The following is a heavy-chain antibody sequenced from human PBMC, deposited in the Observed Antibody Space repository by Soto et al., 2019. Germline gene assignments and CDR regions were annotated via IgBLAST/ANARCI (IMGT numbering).Heavy chain of an antibody. D-gene: IGHD6-13*01. J-gene: IGHJ6*03. CDR3: AKSGIAGPAYYYYMDV. CDR2: INEDGSEK. V-gene: IGHV3-7*03. CDR1: GFTFGRYW. Sequence: GGSLRLSCAASGFTFGRYWMSWVRQAPGEGLEWVANINEDGSEKYYVDSVRGRFTVSRDNAKNSLYLQMNSLRAEDTALYYCAKSGIAGPAYYYYMDVWGKGTTVTISS.